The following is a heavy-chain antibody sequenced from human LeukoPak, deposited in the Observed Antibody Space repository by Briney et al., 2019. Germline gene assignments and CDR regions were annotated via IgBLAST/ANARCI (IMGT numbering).Heavy chain of an antibody. J-gene: IGHJ4*02. V-gene: IGHV3-30*02. CDR3: ARVGGFPPHFDY. CDR1: GFTFSSYG. D-gene: IGHD2-15*01. Sequence: QPGGSLRLSCAASGFTFSSYGMHWVRQAPGKRLEWVAFIRYDGSNKYYADSVKGRFTISRDNSKNTLYLQMNSLRAEDTAVYYCARVGGFPPHFDYWGQGTLVTVSS. CDR2: IRYDGSNK.